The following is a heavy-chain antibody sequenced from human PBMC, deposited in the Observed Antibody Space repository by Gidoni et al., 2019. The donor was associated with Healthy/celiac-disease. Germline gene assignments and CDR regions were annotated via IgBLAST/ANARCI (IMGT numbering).Heavy chain of an antibody. V-gene: IGHV4-34*01. D-gene: IGHD3-22*01. J-gene: IGHJ3*02. CDR3: ARGPGGYYYDSSGYQTIRHDAFDI. CDR2: INHSGST. Sequence: QVQLQQWGAGLLKPSETLSLTCAVYGGSFSGYYWSWIRQPPGKGLEWIGEINHSGSTNYNPSLKSRVTISVDTSKNQFSLKLSSVTAADTAVYYCARGPGGYYYDSSGYQTIRHDAFDIWGQGTMVTVSS. CDR1: GGSFSGYY.